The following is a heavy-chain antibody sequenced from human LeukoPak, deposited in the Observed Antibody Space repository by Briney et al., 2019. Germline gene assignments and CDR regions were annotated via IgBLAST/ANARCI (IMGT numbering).Heavy chain of an antibody. Sequence: GGSLRLSCAASGFTFSSYAMSWVRQAPGRGLEWVSAISGSGGATFYADSVKGRFTISRDNSKNTLYLQMNSLRAEDTAVYYCAKGHLGRSNWNYGDAFDMWGQGTMVTVSS. V-gene: IGHV3-23*01. CDR1: GFTFSSYA. D-gene: IGHD1-7*01. CDR2: ISGSGGAT. J-gene: IGHJ3*02. CDR3: AKGHLGRSNWNYGDAFDM.